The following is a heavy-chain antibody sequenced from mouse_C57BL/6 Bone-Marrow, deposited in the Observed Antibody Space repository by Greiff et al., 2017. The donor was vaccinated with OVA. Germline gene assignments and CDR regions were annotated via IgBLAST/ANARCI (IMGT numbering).Heavy chain of an antibody. CDR3: ARVGYHGSSDYAMDY. J-gene: IGHJ4*01. Sequence: QVQLQQPGAELVKPGASVKMSCKASGYTFTSYWLTWVKQRPGQGLEWIGDIYPGSGSTNYNEKFKSKATLTVDTSSSTAYMQLSSLTSEDSAVYYCARVGYHGSSDYAMDYWGQGTSVTVSS. V-gene: IGHV1-55*01. CDR1: GYTFTSYW. CDR2: IYPGSGST. D-gene: IGHD1-1*01.